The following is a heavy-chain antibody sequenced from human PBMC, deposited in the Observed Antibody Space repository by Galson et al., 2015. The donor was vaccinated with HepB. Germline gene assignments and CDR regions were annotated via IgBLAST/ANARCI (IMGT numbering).Heavy chain of an antibody. CDR1: GFTFSGYA. Sequence: SLRLSCAAPGFTFSGYAMHWVRQDPGQGLEWVAGSSYDGSNKYYADSVKGRFTISRDNSKTTLYLQMNSLRAEDTAVYYCARDGGSESYYDFWSGLVDHCGQGALVTVSS. J-gene: IGHJ4*02. D-gene: IGHD3-3*01. V-gene: IGHV3-30*04. CDR3: ARDGGSESYYDFWSGLVDH. CDR2: SSYDGSNK.